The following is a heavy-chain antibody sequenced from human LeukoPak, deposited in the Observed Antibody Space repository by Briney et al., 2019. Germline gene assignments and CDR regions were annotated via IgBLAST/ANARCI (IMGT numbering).Heavy chain of an antibody. J-gene: IGHJ4*02. CDR2: IKTSGNT. CDR1: GGSISSGGYY. Sequence: SQTLFLTSTVSGGSISSGGYYWNWIRQPAGKGLEWIGRIKTSGNTNYNSSLKTRVTISIDTSKNHFSLKLTSVTAADTAVYFCARGGNSDFWSGSTFTYWGQGALVTVSS. CDR3: ARGGNSDFWSGSTFTY. V-gene: IGHV4-61*02. D-gene: IGHD3-3*01.